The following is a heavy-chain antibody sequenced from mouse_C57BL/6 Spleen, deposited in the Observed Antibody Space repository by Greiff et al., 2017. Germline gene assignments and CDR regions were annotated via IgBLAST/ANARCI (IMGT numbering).Heavy chain of an antibody. Sequence: VPLQQSGAELVKPGASVKLSCTASGFNIKDYYMHWVKQRTEQGLEWIGWIFPEDGETKYAPKFQGKATITADTSSNTAYLQLSSLTSEDTAVYYSARRDYGRDYAMDYWGQGTSVTVSS. J-gene: IGHJ4*01. V-gene: IGHV14-2*01. D-gene: IGHD1-1*01. CDR2: IFPEDGET. CDR1: GFNIKDYY. CDR3: ARRDYGRDYAMDY.